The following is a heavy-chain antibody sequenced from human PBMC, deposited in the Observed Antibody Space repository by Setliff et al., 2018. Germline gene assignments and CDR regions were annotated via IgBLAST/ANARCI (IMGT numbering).Heavy chain of an antibody. Sequence: ASVKVSCKASGYTFTSYGINWVRQAPGQGLEWMGWISAYARKFQGRVIMTTDTSTNTAYMELRSLRSDDTAIYYCARGPPEFVVAPAEGKFDYWGQGTLVTVSS. J-gene: IGHJ4*02. CDR3: ARGPPEFVVAPAEGKFDY. D-gene: IGHD2-15*01. CDR2: ISA. CDR1: GYTFTSYG. V-gene: IGHV1-18*01.